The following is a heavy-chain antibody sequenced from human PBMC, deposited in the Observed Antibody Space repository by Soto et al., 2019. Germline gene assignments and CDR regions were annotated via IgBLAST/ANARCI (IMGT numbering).Heavy chain of an antibody. V-gene: IGHV1-18*01. J-gene: IGHJ6*02. CDR3: ARAHYGMDV. CDR1: GYTFTRYA. CDR2: INAYNGDT. Sequence: VQLVQSADEVKKPGASVRVSCKPSGYTFTRYAISWVRQAPGQGLEWMGWINAYNGDTQYAQKFQGRVTMTTDIPTSTVYMEVRALRSDDTAVYYCARAHYGMDVWGQGTTVSVSS.